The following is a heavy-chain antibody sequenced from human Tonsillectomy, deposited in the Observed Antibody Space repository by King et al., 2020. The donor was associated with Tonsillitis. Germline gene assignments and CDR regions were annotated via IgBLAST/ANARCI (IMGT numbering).Heavy chain of an antibody. CDR2: ISYDGSKT. V-gene: IGHV3-30*18. J-gene: IGHJ4*02. CDR1: GFTFSALG. Sequence: HVQLVESGGGVVQPGTSLRLSCTASGFTFSALGLHWVRQAPGNGLEWVALISYDGSKTYYADSVKGRFTISRDNSKNTLNLRMNSLRPDDTAVYYCAKDLVGAAFDYWGQGTLVTVSS. CDR3: AKDLVGAAFDY. D-gene: IGHD3-16*01.